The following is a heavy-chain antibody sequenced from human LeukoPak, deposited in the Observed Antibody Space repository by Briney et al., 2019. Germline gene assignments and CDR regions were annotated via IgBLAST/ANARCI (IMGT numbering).Heavy chain of an antibody. CDR3: ASHPNAAAGFYYYYYMDV. V-gene: IGHV3-21*01. Sequence: GGSLRLSCAASGFTFSSYSMNWVRQAPGKGLEWVSSISSSSSYIYYADSVKGRFTISRDNAKNSLYLQMNSLRAEDTAVYYCASHPNAAAGFYYYYYMDVWGKGTTVTVSS. J-gene: IGHJ6*03. CDR1: GFTFSSYS. CDR2: ISSSSSYI. D-gene: IGHD6-13*01.